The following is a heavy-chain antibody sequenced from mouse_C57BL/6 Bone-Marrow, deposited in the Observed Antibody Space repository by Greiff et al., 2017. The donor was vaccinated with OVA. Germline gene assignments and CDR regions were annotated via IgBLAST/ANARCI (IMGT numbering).Heavy chain of an antibody. CDR1: GFNIKDDY. D-gene: IGHD2-3*01. V-gene: IGHV14-4*01. CDR3: TTFYDGSYYYAMDY. Sequence: VQLQQSGAELVRPGASVKLSCTASGFNIKDDYMHWVKQRPEQGLEWIGWIDPENGDTEYASKFQGKATITAGTSSNTAYLQLSSLTSEDTAVYYCTTFYDGSYYYAMDYWGQGTSVTVSS. CDR2: IDPENGDT. J-gene: IGHJ4*01.